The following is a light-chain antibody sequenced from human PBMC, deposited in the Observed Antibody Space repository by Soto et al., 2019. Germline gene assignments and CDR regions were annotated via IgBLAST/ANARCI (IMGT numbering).Light chain of an antibody. CDR3: QQRSNWPPLT. J-gene: IGKJ4*01. Sequence: EVVLTQSPATLSLSPGERATLSCRASQSVSTYVAWYQQKPGQAPSLLIYDASNRATGTPGRFSGSGSGTDFTLTISSLEPEDFAVYYCQQRSNWPPLTFGGGTKVEIK. CDR2: DAS. CDR1: QSVSTY. V-gene: IGKV3-11*01.